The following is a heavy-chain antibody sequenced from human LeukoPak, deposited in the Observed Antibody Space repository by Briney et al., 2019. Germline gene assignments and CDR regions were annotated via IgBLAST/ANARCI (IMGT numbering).Heavy chain of an antibody. J-gene: IGHJ5*02. CDR1: GGSFSGYY. D-gene: IGHD6-6*01. Sequence: PSETLSLTCAVYGGSFSGYYWSWIRQPPGKGLEWIGEINHSGSTNYNPSLKSRVTISVDPSKNQFSLKLSSVTAADTAVYYCARVEYSSSKTRIDPWGQGTLVTVSS. CDR3: ARVEYSSSKTRIDP. CDR2: INHSGST. V-gene: IGHV4-34*01.